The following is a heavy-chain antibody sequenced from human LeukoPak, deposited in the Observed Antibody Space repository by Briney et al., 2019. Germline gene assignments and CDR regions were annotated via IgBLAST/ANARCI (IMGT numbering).Heavy chain of an antibody. CDR2: INHSGST. CDR3: ARGGRYCSSTSCYRGWFDP. Sequence: PSETLSLTCAVYGGSFSGYYWSWIRQPPGKGLEWIGEINHSGSTNYNPSLKSRVTISVDTSKKQLSLMLSSVTAAETAVYYCARGGRYCSSTSCYRGWFDPWGQGTLVTVSS. V-gene: IGHV4-34*01. J-gene: IGHJ5*02. D-gene: IGHD2-2*01. CDR1: GGSFSGYY.